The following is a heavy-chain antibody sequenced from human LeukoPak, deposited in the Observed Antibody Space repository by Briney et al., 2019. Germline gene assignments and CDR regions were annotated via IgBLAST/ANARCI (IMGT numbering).Heavy chain of an antibody. CDR3: ARALRIYYYFDY. J-gene: IGHJ4*02. CDR1: GFTFSSHS. CDR2: FSPSGGGT. D-gene: IGHD1-26*01. Sequence: QPGGSLRLSCAASGFTFSSHSMNWVRQAPGKGLEWVSAFSPSGGGTYYADSVKGRFTISRDNSKNTLYLQMNSLRAEDTAVYYCARALRIYYYFDYWGQGTLVTVSS. V-gene: IGHV3-23*01.